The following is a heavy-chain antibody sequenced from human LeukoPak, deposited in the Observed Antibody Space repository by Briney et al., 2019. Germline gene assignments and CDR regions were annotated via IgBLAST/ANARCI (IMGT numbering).Heavy chain of an antibody. J-gene: IGHJ4*02. CDR3: ARAAWITMLYWFYFDY. D-gene: IGHD3-10*02. Sequence: SETLSLTCIVSAGSSSSSKYYWGWIRQHPGKGLEWIGSISYTGNTYYNPSLKSRVSMSVDTSKNQFSLRLNLVTAEDTAIYYCARAAWITMLYWFYFDYWGQGTLVTVSS. V-gene: IGHV4-39*01. CDR2: ISYTGNT. CDR1: AGSSSSSKYY.